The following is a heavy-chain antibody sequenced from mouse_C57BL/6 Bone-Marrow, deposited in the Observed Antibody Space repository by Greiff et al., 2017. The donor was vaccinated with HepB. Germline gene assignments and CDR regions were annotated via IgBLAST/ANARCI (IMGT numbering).Heavy chain of an antibody. CDR2: IDPSDSYT. D-gene: IGHD4-1*01. J-gene: IGHJ2*01. CDR1: GYTFTSYW. Sequence: QVHVKQPGAELVMPGASVKLSCKASGYTFTSYWMHWVKQRPGQGLEWIGEIDPSDSYTNYNQKFKGKSTLTVDKSSSTAYMQLSSLTSEDSAVYYCARTGTGVGNYWGQGTTLSVSS. CDR3: ARTGTGVGNY. V-gene: IGHV1-69*01.